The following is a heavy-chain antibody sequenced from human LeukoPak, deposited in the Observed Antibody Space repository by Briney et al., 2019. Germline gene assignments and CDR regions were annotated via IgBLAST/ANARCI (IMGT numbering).Heavy chain of an antibody. Sequence: GGSLRLSCAASGFTFSSYSMNWVRQAPGKGLEWVAYIGSSSTTMYYADSVKGRFTISRDNAKNSLYLQMNSLRAEDTAVYYCARVSYGYCSSTSCYVEGGSFDYWGQGTLVTVSS. J-gene: IGHJ4*02. CDR1: GFTFSSYS. CDR3: ARVSYGYCSSTSCYVEGGSFDY. D-gene: IGHD2-2*01. CDR2: IGSSSTTM. V-gene: IGHV3-48*04.